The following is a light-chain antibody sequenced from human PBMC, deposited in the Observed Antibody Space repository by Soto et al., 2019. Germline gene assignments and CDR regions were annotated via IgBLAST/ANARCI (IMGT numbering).Light chain of an antibody. V-gene: IGKV3-11*01. Sequence: EILITQSPPTLSVSPGERATLSCRASQSLSSNLAWYQQKPGQAPRLLIYGASTRATGIPARFSGSESGTVFTLTISRLEPEDFAVYYCQQRSNWPWTFGQGTKVDIK. CDR3: QQRSNWPWT. CDR1: QSLSSN. J-gene: IGKJ1*01. CDR2: GAS.